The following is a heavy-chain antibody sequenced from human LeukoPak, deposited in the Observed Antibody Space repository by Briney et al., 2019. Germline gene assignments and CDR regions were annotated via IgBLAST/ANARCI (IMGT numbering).Heavy chain of an antibody. CDR2: IRGSGGST. Sequence: GGSLRLSCAASGFTFSSYAMSWVRQAPGKGLEWVSAIRGSGGSTYYADSVKGRFTISRDNSKNTLYLQMNSLRAEDTAVYYCAKDDSVVVAATGKFDPWGQGTLVTVSS. V-gene: IGHV3-23*01. CDR1: GFTFSSYA. CDR3: AKDDSVVVAATGKFDP. J-gene: IGHJ5*02. D-gene: IGHD2-15*01.